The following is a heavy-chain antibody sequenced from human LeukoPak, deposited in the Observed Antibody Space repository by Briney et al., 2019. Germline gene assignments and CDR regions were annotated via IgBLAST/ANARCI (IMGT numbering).Heavy chain of an antibody. D-gene: IGHD6-13*01. J-gene: IGHJ5*02. CDR2: INPNSGGT. V-gene: IGHV1-2*02. CDR3: ARIPYSANWFDH. CDR1: GYTFTGYY. Sequence: ASVTVSCKASGYTFTGYYMHWVRQAPGQGLEWMGWINPNSGGTKYAQKFQGRVTMTRDTSISTAYMELSRLRSDDTAVYYCARIPYSANWFDHWGQGTLVTVSS.